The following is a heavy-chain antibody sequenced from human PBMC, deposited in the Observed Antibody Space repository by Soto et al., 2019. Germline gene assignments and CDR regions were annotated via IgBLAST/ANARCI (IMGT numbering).Heavy chain of an antibody. Sequence: QVQLQESGPGLVKPSGTLSLTCAVSGGSISSSNWWSWVRQPPGKGLEWIGEIYHSGSTNYNPSLQSRVTISVDKSKHQFSLKLSSVTAADTAVYYCARAAAAGRWSHWFDPWGQGTLVTVSS. V-gene: IGHV4-4*02. CDR2: IYHSGST. D-gene: IGHD6-13*01. J-gene: IGHJ5*02. CDR3: ARAAAAGRWSHWFDP. CDR1: GGSISSSNW.